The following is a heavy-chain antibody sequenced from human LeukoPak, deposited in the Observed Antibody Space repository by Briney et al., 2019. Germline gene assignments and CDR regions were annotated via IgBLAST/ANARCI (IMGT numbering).Heavy chain of an antibody. CDR1: GYTSTSYY. D-gene: IGHD4-17*01. J-gene: IGHJ6*02. V-gene: IGHV1-46*01. CDR3: ATYYGDYVYYYYGMDV. Sequence: GASVKVSCKASGYTSTSYYMHWVRQAPGQGLEWMGIINPSGGSTSYAQKFQGRVTMTRDTSTSTVYMELSSLRSEDTAVYYCATYYGDYVYYYYGMDVWGQGTTVTVSS. CDR2: INPSGGST.